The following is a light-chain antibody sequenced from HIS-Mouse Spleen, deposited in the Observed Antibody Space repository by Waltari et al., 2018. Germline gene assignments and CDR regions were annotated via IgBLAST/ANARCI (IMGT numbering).Light chain of an antibody. CDR1: VLAKND. CDR2: NAS. CDR3: YSAADNNVV. V-gene: IGLV3-27*01. Sequence: SYELTQPSSVSVSPGQTARITCSGDVLAKNDARWFQQKPGQAPVLVIYNASERPSGIPERFSGSSSGTTVTLTISGAQVEDEADYYCYSAADNNVVFGGGTKLTVL. J-gene: IGLJ2*01.